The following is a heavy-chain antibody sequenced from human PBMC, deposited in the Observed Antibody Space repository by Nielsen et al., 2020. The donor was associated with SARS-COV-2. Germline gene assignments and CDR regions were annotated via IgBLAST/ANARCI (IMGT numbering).Heavy chain of an antibody. CDR2: ISGSGGST. D-gene: IGHD2-2*01. J-gene: IGHJ3*02. V-gene: IGHV3-23*01. Sequence: GESLKISCAASGFTFSSYAMSWVRQAPGKGLEWVSAISGSGGSTYYADSVKGRFAVSRDNSKNTLYLQMNSLRAEDTAVYYCARGAVVVPAAMDAFDIWGQGTMVTVSS. CDR1: GFTFSSYA. CDR3: ARGAVVVPAAMDAFDI.